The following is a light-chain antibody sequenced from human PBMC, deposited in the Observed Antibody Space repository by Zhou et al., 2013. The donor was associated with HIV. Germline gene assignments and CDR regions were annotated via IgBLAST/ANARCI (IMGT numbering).Light chain of an antibody. CDR1: QSVSSTY. J-gene: IGKJ2*01. CDR2: DAS. Sequence: EIVLTQSPGTLSLSPGERATLSCGASQSVSSTYLAWYQQKPGLPPRLLIYDASTRATGIPDRFSGSGSGTEFTLTISNMQSEDFALYFCQQYNNWPYTFGQGTKLEI. CDR3: QQYNNWPYT. V-gene: IGKV3D-20*01.